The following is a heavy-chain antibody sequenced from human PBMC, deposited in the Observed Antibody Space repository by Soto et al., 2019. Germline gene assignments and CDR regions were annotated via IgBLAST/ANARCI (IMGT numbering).Heavy chain of an antibody. CDR1: GDSIDSLYH. Sequence: SETLSLTCTVSGDSIDSLYHWGWIRQPPGKGLEWIGSIDDDGKVYYNPCLTGRVTLFVDTSKNRFSLNLSSVAATVTAVYYCALAPRIEVAGPDFWGQGILVTGSS. V-gene: IGHV4-39*02. CDR3: ALAPRIEVAGPDF. CDR2: IDDDGKV. J-gene: IGHJ4*02. D-gene: IGHD6-19*01.